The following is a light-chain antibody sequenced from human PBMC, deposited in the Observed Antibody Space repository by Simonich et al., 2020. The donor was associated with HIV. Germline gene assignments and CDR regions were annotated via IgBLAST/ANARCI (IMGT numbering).Light chain of an antibody. CDR1: TGAVTSGHY. V-gene: IGLV7-46*01. CDR3: LLSYSGAWV. J-gene: IGLJ3*02. Sequence: QAVVTQEPSLTVSPGGTVTLTCGASTGAVTSGHYPYWFQQKPCQVPKTLIYDSSNKQSWTPARFSGSLLGGKAALTLSGAQPEDEAEYYCLLSYSGAWVFGGGTRLTVL. CDR2: DSS.